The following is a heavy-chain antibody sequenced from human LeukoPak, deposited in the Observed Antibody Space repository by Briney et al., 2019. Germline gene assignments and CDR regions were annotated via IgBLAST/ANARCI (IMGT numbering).Heavy chain of an antibody. CDR3: ARGSGIASSYFDY. V-gene: IGHV3-7*01. CDR1: GFTFSSYW. CDR2: IKQDGSEE. J-gene: IGHJ4*02. Sequence: PGGSLRLSCAASGFTFSSYWMSWVRQAPGKGLEWVANIKQDGSEEYYVDSVKGRFTISRDNAKNSLYLQLNSLRAEDTAVYYCARGSGIASSYFDYWGQGTLVAVSS. D-gene: IGHD6-13*01.